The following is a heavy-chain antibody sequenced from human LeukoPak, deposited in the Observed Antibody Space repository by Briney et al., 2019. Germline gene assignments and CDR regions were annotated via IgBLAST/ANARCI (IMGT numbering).Heavy chain of an antibody. CDR2: IYYSGST. V-gene: IGHV4-59*01. D-gene: IGHD6-19*01. J-gene: IGHJ4*02. Sequence: PSETLSLTCTVSGGSISSYYWSWIRQPPGKGLGWIGYIYYSGSTNYNPSLKSRVTISVDTSKNQFSLKLSSVTAADTAVYYCARDRGGWYVEYFDYWGQGTLVTVSS. CDR3: ARDRGGWYVEYFDY. CDR1: GGSISSYY.